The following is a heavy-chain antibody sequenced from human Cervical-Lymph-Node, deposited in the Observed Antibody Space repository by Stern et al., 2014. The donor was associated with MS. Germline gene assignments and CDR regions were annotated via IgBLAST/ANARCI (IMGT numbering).Heavy chain of an antibody. CDR1: GFTFSSYW. D-gene: IGHD4-17*01. V-gene: IGHV3-7*03. J-gene: IGHJ6*02. CDR3: ARDSDGDYIYYYYGMDV. Sequence: EVQLVESGGGLVQPGGSLRLSCAASGFTFSSYWMSWVRQAPGKGLEWVANIKQDGSEKYYVDSVKGRFTISRDNAKNSLYLQMNSLRAEDTAVYYCARDSDGDYIYYYYGMDVWGQGTTVTVSS. CDR2: IKQDGSEK.